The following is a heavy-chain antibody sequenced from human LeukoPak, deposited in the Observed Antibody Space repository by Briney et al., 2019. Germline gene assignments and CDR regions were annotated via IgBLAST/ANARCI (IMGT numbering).Heavy chain of an antibody. V-gene: IGHV4-38-2*02. CDR3: ARVGVRWYFDL. Sequence: PSETPSLTCTVSGYYISSGYYWGWIRQPPGKGLEWIGSIYHSGNTYYNPSLKSRVTISVDTSKNQFSLKLSSVTAADTAVYYCARVGVRWYFDLWGRGTLVTVSS. J-gene: IGHJ2*01. CDR1: GYYISSGYY. CDR2: IYHSGNT. D-gene: IGHD3-10*01.